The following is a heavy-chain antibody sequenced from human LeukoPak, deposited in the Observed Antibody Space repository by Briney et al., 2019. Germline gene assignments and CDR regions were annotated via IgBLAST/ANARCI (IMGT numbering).Heavy chain of an antibody. V-gene: IGHV4-61*01. CDR3: ARKVPAAIVFDY. CDR2: IYYSGST. Sequence: PSETLSLTCTVSGYSISSGYYWGWIRQPPGKGLEWIGYIYYSGSTNYNPPLKSRVTISVDTSKNQFSLKLSSVTAADTAVYYCARKVPAAIVFDYWGQGTLVTVSS. CDR1: GYSISSGYY. D-gene: IGHD2-2*01. J-gene: IGHJ4*02.